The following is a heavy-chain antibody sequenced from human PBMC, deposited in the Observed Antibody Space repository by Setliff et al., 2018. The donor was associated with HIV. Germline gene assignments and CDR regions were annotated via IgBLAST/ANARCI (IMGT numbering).Heavy chain of an antibody. D-gene: IGHD3-9*01. J-gene: IGHJ5*02. CDR1: GGALNDYS. CDR3: VRGGLTGIDL. V-gene: IGHV4-59*01. Sequence: ALETLSLTCTVSGGALNDYSWSWIRQSRGKRLEWIGYIRYTDSTDYNPSLESRVTMSVDTSKKQISLKLTSVTAADSAVYYCVRGGLTGIDLWGQGRLITVSS. CDR2: IRYTDST.